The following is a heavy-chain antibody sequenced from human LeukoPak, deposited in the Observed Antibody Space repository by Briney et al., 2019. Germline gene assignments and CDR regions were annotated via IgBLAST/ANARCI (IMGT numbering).Heavy chain of an antibody. CDR3: GGGGGGYGSGSYYKPPYYYYMDV. V-gene: IGHV4-34*01. Sequence: SETLSLTCAVYGGSFSGYYWSWIRQPPGKGLEWIGEINHSGSTNYNPSLKSRVTISVDTSKNQFSLKLSSVTAADTAAYYWGGGGGGYGSGSYYKPPYYYYMDVWGKGTTVTVSS. CDR1: GGSFSGYY. D-gene: IGHD3-10*01. J-gene: IGHJ6*03. CDR2: INHSGST.